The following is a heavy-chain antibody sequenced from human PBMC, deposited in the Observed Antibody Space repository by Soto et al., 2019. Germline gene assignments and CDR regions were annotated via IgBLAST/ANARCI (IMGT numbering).Heavy chain of an antibody. CDR2: ISWNSGSI. Sequence: EVQLVESGGGLVQPGRSLRLSCAASGFTFDDYAMHWVRQAPGKGLEWVSGISWNSGSIGYADSVKGRFTISRDNAKNSLYLQMNSLRAEDTALYYCAKDNYDFCSGSFSGDYWGQGTLVTVSS. D-gene: IGHD3-3*01. CDR3: AKDNYDFCSGSFSGDY. J-gene: IGHJ4*02. CDR1: GFTFDDYA. V-gene: IGHV3-9*01.